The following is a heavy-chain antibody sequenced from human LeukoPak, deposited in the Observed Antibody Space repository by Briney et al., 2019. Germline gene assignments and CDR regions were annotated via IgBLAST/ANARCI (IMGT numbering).Heavy chain of an antibody. Sequence: PSETLSLTCTVSGGSISSGDYYWSWIRQPPGKGLEWIGYIYYSGSTYYNPSLKSRVTISVDTSKNQFSPKLSSVTAADTAVYYCARAIWFGELTGLDYWGQGTLVTVSS. J-gene: IGHJ4*02. D-gene: IGHD3-10*01. V-gene: IGHV4-30-4*01. CDR1: GGSISSGDYY. CDR2: IYYSGST. CDR3: ARAIWFGELTGLDY.